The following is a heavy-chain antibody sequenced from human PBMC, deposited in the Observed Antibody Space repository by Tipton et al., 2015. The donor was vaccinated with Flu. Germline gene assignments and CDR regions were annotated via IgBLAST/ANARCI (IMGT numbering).Heavy chain of an antibody. D-gene: IGHD1-1*01. J-gene: IGHJ4*02. CDR2: INHSGST. Sequence: TLSLTCAVYGGSFSGYYWSWIRQPPGKGLEWIGEINHSGSTNYNPSLKSRVTISVDTSKNQFSLKLSSVTAADTAVYYCARKAGVSTGTTFAYYFDYWGQGTLVTVSS. CDR3: ARKAGVSTGTTFAYYFDY. V-gene: IGHV4-34*01. CDR1: GGSFSGYY.